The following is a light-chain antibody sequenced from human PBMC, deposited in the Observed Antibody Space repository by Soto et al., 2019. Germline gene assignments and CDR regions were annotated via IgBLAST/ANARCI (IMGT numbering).Light chain of an antibody. Sequence: EIVMTQSPATLSVSPGERATLSCRASQSVSSNLAWYQQKPGQAPRLLIYGASTRATGIPARFSGSGSGTEFTLTISSLQSEDIAVYYCQKYNNWPQTFGQGTKV. V-gene: IGKV3-15*01. J-gene: IGKJ1*01. CDR3: QKYNNWPQT. CDR2: GAS. CDR1: QSVSSN.